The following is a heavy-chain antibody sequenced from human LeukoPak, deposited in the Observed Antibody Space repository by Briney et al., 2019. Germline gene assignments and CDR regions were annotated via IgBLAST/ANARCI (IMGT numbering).Heavy chain of an antibody. D-gene: IGHD1-1*01. V-gene: IGHV4-59*10. CDR2: IYTSGST. J-gene: IGHJ6*03. Sequence: SETLSLTCAVYGGSFSGYYWSWIRQPAGKGLEWIGRIYTSGSTNYNPSLKSRVTISVDTSKNQFSLKLSSVTAADTAVYYCARQLSTGPYYYYYMDVWGKGTTVTVSS. CDR1: GGSFSGYY. CDR3: ARQLSTGPYYYYYMDV.